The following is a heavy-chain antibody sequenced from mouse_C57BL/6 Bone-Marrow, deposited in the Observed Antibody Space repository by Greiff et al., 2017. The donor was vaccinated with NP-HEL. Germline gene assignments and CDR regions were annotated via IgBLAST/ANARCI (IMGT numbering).Heavy chain of an antibody. D-gene: IGHD2-5*01. CDR2: IHPSDSDT. CDR3: ASLYSNYPFDY. V-gene: IGHV1-74*01. J-gene: IGHJ2*01. CDR1: GYTFTSYW. Sequence: QVQLQQPGAELVKPGASVKVSCKASGYTFTSYWMHWVKQSPGQGLEWIGSIHPSDSDTNYNQKFKGKATLTVDKSSSTAYMQLSSLTSEDSAVYYCASLYSNYPFDYWGQGTTLTVSS.